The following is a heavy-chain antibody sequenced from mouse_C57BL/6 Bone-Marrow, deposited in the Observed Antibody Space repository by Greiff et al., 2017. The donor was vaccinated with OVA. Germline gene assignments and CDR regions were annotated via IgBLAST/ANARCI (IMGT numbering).Heavy chain of an antibody. Sequence: QVQLQQPGAELVKPGASVKLSCKASGYTFTSYWMQWVKQRPGQGLEWIGEIDPSDSYTNYNQKFKGKATLTVDKSSSTAYMQLSSLTSEDSAVYYCARSPAQTNFDYWGQGTTLTVSS. CDR1: GYTFTSYW. D-gene: IGHD3-2*02. CDR3: ARSPAQTNFDY. CDR2: IDPSDSYT. V-gene: IGHV1-50*01. J-gene: IGHJ2*01.